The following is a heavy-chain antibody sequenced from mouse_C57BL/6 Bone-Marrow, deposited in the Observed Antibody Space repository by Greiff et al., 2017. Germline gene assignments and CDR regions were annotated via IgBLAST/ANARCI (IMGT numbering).Heavy chain of an antibody. CDR1: GYTFTSYW. D-gene: IGHD2-4*01. V-gene: IGHV1-69*01. J-gene: IGHJ3*01. CDR3: AREDDYEAVAY. Sequence: QVQLQQPGAELVMPGASVKLSCKASGYTFTSYWMHWVKQRPGQGLEWIGEIDPSDSYTNYNQKFKGKSTLTVDKSSSTAYMQLSSLTSEDSAVYYCAREDDYEAVAYWGQGTLVTGSA. CDR2: IDPSDSYT.